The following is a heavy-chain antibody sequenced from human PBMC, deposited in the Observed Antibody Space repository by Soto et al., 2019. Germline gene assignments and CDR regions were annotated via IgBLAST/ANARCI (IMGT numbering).Heavy chain of an antibody. D-gene: IGHD3-10*01. V-gene: IGHV3-11*01. J-gene: IGHJ6*02. CDR2: ISSSGSTI. CDR3: ARGARPVRGVIITYYYGMDV. Sequence: GGSLRLSCAASGFTFSDYYMSWIRQAPGKGLEWVSYISSSGSTIYYADSVKGRFTISRDNAKNSLYLQMNSLRAEDTAVYYCARGARPVRGVIITYYYGMDVCGQGTTVTVSS. CDR1: GFTFSDYY.